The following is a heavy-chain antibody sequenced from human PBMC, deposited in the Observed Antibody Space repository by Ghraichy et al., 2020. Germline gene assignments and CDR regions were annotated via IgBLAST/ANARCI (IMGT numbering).Heavy chain of an antibody. V-gene: IGHV3-30-3*01. D-gene: IGHD3-10*01. J-gene: IGHJ3*02. CDR2: ISYDGSNK. Sequence: LSLTCAASGFTFSSYAMHWVRQAPGKGLEWVAVISYDGSNKYYADSVKGRFTISRDNSKNTLYLQMNSLRAEDTAVYYCARDSGGAFDIWGQGTMVTVSS. CDR1: GFTFSSYA. CDR3: ARDSGGAFDI.